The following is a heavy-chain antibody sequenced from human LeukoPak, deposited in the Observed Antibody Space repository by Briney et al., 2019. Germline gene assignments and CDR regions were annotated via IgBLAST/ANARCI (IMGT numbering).Heavy chain of an antibody. CDR2: IYYSGST. CDR3: ARDSGYDSIGSFDY. Sequence: PSETLSLTCTVSGGSISSYYWSWIRQPPGKGLEWIGYIYYSGSTNYNPSLKSRVTISVDTSKNQFSLKLSSVTAADTAVYHCARDSGYDSIGSFDYWGQGTLVTVSS. CDR1: GGSISSYY. V-gene: IGHV4-59*01. J-gene: IGHJ4*02. D-gene: IGHD5-12*01.